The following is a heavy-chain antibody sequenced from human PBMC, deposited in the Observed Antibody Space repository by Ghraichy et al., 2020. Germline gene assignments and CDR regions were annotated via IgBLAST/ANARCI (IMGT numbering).Heavy chain of an antibody. CDR1: GGTFSSYA. V-gene: IGHV1-69*01. Sequence: KVSCKASGGTFSSYAISWVRQAPGQGLEWMGGIIPIFGTANYAQKFQGRVTITADESTSTAYMELSSLRSEDTAVYYCARAPFGSYSSGWLDYWGQGTLVTVSS. J-gene: IGHJ4*02. CDR2: IIPIFGTA. D-gene: IGHD6-19*01. CDR3: ARAPFGSYSSGWLDY.